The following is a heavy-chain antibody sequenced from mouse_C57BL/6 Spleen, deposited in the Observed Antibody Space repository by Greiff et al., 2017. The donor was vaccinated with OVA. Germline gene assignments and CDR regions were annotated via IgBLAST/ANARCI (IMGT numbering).Heavy chain of an antibody. V-gene: IGHV1-55*01. J-gene: IGHJ1*03. CDR2: IYPGSGST. CDR1: GYTFTSYW. CDR3: AREIGDYGSRGDWYFDV. D-gene: IGHD1-1*01. Sequence: VKLQESGAELVKPGASVKMSCKASGYTFTSYWITWVKQRPGQGLEWIGDIYPGSGSTNYNEKFKSKATLTVDTSSSTAYMQLSSLTSEDSAVYYCAREIGDYGSRGDWYFDVWGTGTTVTVSS.